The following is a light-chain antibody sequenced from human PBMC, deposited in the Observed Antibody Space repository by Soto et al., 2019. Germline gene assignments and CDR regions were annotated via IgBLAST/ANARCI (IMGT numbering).Light chain of an antibody. Sequence: DIVMTQSPLSLPVTLGQPASISFRSSQGRVISDGNTYLNWFQQRPGQSPRPLIYGISNRDCGVPDRFSGSGSGTDFTLEISRVEAEDVAVYYCMQASHWPYTFGQGTKLEIK. CDR2: GIS. CDR3: MQASHWPYT. CDR1: QGRVISDGNTY. J-gene: IGKJ2*01. V-gene: IGKV2-30*01.